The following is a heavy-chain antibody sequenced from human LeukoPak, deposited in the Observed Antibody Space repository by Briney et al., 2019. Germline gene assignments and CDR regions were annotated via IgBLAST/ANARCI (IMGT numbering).Heavy chain of an antibody. Sequence: SETLSLTCTVSGGSISSYYWSWIRQPPGKGLEWIGYIYYSGSTNYNPSLKSRVTISVDTSKNQFSLKLSSVTAADTAVYYCARVLNVPKLLDSWGQGTLVTVSS. CDR1: GGSISSYY. D-gene: IGHD3-10*02. V-gene: IGHV4-59*01. CDR2: IYYSGST. CDR3: ARVLNVPKLLDS. J-gene: IGHJ4*02.